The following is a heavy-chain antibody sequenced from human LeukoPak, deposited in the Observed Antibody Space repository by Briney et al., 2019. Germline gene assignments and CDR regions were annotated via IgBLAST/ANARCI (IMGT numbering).Heavy chain of an antibody. CDR1: GGTFSSYA. Sequence: SVKVSCKASGGTFSSYAISWVRQAPGQGLEWVGGIIPIFGTANYAQKFQGRVTITADESTSTAYMELSSLRSEDTAVYYCARDLLRTVTSDAFDIWGQGTMVTVSS. J-gene: IGHJ3*02. CDR3: ARDLLRTVTSDAFDI. CDR2: IIPIFGTA. D-gene: IGHD4-17*01. V-gene: IGHV1-69*13.